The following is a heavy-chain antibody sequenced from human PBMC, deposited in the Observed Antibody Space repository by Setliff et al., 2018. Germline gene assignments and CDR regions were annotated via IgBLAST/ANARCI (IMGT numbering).Heavy chain of an antibody. CDR2: INHSGTT. Sequence: SETLSLTCGASGGSFSDYYWTWIRQTPGKGLEWIGEINHSGTTKSNPSLKSRVTISVDTPKNQFSLELTSVTAADAAVYYCARGGTFRYFDYWGQGTPVTVSS. CDR1: GGSFSDYY. V-gene: IGHV4-34*01. CDR3: ARGGTFRYFDY. J-gene: IGHJ4*02.